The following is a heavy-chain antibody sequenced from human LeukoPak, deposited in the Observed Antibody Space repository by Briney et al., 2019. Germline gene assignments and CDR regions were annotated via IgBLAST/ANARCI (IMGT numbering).Heavy chain of an antibody. Sequence: PGGSLRLSCAASGFTFSNHEMNWIRQAPGKGLEWISYISNSGNTKYYADSVKGRFSISRDNANNSVYLQMNNLRAEDTAVYYCAAVIDYWGQGTLVTVSS. J-gene: IGHJ4*02. CDR3: AAVIDY. V-gene: IGHV3-48*03. CDR2: ISNSGNTK. CDR1: GFTFSNHE.